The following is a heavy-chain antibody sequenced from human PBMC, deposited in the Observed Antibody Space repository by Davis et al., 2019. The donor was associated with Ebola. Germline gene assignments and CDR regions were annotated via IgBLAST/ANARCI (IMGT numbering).Heavy chain of an antibody. V-gene: IGHV3-30*02. J-gene: IGHJ6*02. Sequence: GESLKISCAASGFIFSNYGMHWGRQAPGKGLEWVAFIRYDGGNEYYADSVTGRFTISRDNSKSTLSLQMNSLRAEDTAVYSCARERNFDWFSGMGVWGQGTTVTVSS. D-gene: IGHD3-9*01. CDR3: ARERNFDWFSGMGV. CDR1: GFIFSNYG. CDR2: IRYDGGNE.